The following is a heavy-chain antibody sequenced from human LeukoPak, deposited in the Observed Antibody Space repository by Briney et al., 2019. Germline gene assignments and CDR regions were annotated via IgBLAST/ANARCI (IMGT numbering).Heavy chain of an antibody. CDR1: GGSISNYY. Sequence: SETLSLTCTVSGGSISNYYWSWIRQPPGKGLEWIGYIYYTGSTNYNPSLRSRVTISVDTSKNQFSLKLSSVTAADTAVYYCARRDSYSSGYYYFDYWGQGTLVTVSS. D-gene: IGHD3-22*01. V-gene: IGHV4-59*08. CDR3: ARRDSYSSGYYYFDY. J-gene: IGHJ4*02. CDR2: IYYTGST.